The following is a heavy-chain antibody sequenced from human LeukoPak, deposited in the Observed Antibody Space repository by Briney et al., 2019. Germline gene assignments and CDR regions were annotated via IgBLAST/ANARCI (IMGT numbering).Heavy chain of an antibody. CDR1: GYTFTGYY. Sequence: GASVKVSCKASGYTFTGYYMHWVRQAPGQGLEWMGWINPNSGGTNYAQKFQGRVTMTRDTSISTAYMELSRLRSDDTAVYYCARDFGDTSGYYSHWGQGTLVTVSS. CDR2: INPNSGGT. CDR3: ARDFGDTSGYYSH. D-gene: IGHD3-22*01. V-gene: IGHV1-2*02. J-gene: IGHJ4*02.